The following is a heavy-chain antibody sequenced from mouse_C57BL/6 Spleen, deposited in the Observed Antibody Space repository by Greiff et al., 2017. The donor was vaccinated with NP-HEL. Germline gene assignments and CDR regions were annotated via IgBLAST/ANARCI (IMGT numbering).Heavy chain of an antibody. CDR3: ARGLDSSGYRGFAY. CDR1: GYTFTSYW. Sequence: VQLQQPGAELVRPGSSVKLSCKASGYTFTSYWMHWVKQRPIQGLEWIGNIDPSDSETHYNQKFKDKATLTVDKSSSTAYMQLSSLTSEDSAVYYCARGLDSSGYRGFAYWGQGTLVTVSA. D-gene: IGHD3-2*02. V-gene: IGHV1-52*01. J-gene: IGHJ3*01. CDR2: IDPSDSET.